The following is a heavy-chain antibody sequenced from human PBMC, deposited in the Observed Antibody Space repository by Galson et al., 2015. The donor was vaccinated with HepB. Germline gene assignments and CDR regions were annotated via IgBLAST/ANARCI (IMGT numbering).Heavy chain of an antibody. D-gene: IGHD3/OR15-3a*01. Sequence: SLRLSCAASGFTFSSYAMSWVRQAPGKGLEWVSAISGSGGSTYYADSVKGRFTISRDNSKNTLYLQMNSLRAEDTAVYYSAKAEDWLPKYGMDVWGQGTTVTVSS. CDR1: GFTFSSYA. V-gene: IGHV3-23*01. CDR3: AKAEDWLPKYGMDV. CDR2: ISGSGGST. J-gene: IGHJ6*02.